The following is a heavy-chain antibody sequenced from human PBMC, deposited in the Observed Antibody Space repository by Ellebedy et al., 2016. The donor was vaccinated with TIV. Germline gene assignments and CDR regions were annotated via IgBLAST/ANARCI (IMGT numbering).Heavy chain of an antibody. D-gene: IGHD6-19*01. CDR3: ARQPQNGSYGLFP. V-gene: IGHV1-2*02. Sequence: ASVKVSCKASGYTFTAFYMHWVRQAPGQGLEWMGWINFNSGATKYIQNFQGRVTMTRDMSTSTVYMELSSLTSDDTAMYYCARQPQNGSYGLFPWGQGTLGTVSS. CDR1: GYTFTAFY. CDR2: INFNSGAT. J-gene: IGHJ5*02.